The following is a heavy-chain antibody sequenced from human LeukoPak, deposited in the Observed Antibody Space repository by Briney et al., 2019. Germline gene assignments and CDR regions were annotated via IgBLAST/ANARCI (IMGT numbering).Heavy chain of an antibody. Sequence: SGGSLRLSCAASGFTFSNYAMSWVRQAPGKGLEWVSAVSSDGRSTYSTDSLKGRFTISRDNSKNTLFLQMHNLTAEDTAVYYCAKPFGFLEWLYGGYYDSWGQGTQVTVSS. CDR2: VSSDGRST. CDR3: AKPFGFLEWLYGGYYDS. D-gene: IGHD3-3*01. V-gene: IGHV3-23*01. CDR1: GFTFSNYA. J-gene: IGHJ4*02.